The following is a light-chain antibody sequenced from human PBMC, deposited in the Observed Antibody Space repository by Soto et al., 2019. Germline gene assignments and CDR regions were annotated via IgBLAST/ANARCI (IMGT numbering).Light chain of an antibody. CDR1: QSVNSY. V-gene: IGKV3-11*01. Sequence: EIVLTQSPAPLSLSPGERATPSCRASQSVNSYVAWYQQKTGQAPRLLIYDASNRATGIPARFSGSGSGTDFTLTISSLEPEDFAVYYCQQRSNWPRGTFGQGTKV. J-gene: IGKJ1*01. CDR3: QQRSNWPRGT. CDR2: DAS.